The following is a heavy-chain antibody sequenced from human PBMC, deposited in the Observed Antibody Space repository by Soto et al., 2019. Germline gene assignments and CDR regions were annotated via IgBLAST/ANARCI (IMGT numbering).Heavy chain of an antibody. CDR1: GYTFTSYY. CDR2: INPSGGST. D-gene: IGHD3-22*01. V-gene: IGHV1-46*01. CDR3: ARAAYYDSSGLASHQEGFEY. J-gene: IGHJ4*02. Sequence: ASVKVSCKASGYTFTSYYMHWVRQAPGQGLEWMGIINPSGGSTSYAQKFQGRVTMTRDTSTSTVYMELRSLRSEDTAVYYCARAAYYDSSGLASHQEGFEYWGQGTLVSVSS.